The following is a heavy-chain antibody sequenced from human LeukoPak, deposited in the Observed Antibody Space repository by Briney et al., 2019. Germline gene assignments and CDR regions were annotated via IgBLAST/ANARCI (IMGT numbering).Heavy chain of an antibody. D-gene: IGHD4-11*01. J-gene: IGHJ4*02. CDR3: VKDDYSTYGDV. V-gene: IGHV4-34*01. Sequence: SSETLSLTCAVYGGSFSGYYWSWIRQPPGKGLEWIGEINHSGSTNYNPSLKSRVTISVDTSKNQFSLKLSSVTAADTAIYYCVKDDYSTYGDVRGQGTLVTVSS. CDR1: GGSFSGYY. CDR2: INHSGST.